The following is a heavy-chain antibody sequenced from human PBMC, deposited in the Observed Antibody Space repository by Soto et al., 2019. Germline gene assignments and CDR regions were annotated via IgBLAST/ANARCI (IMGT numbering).Heavy chain of an antibody. J-gene: IGHJ4*02. CDR2: IYPGDSDT. D-gene: IGHD3-22*01. CDR1: GYSFTSYW. Sequence: PGESLKISCKGSGYSFTSYWIGWVRQMPGKGLEWMGIIYPGDSDTRYSPSFQGQVTISADKSISTAYLQWSSLKASDTAMFYCARLPGVPSGGDSSGYYYYPFDYWGQGTLVTVSS. V-gene: IGHV5-51*01. CDR3: ARLPGVPSGGDSSGYYYYPFDY.